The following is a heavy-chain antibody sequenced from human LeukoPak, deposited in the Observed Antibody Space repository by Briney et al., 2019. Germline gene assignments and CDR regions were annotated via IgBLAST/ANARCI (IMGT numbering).Heavy chain of an antibody. D-gene: IGHD2-2*01. CDR3: ARDTAAISGGRFDP. Sequence: PSETLSLTCTVSGGSISSYYWTWIRQPPGKGLEWIGYIYYSGSTNYHPSLKSRVTISVDTSKNQFSLKLSSVTAADTAVYYCARDTAAISGGRFDPWGQGTLVTVSS. CDR2: IYYSGST. CDR1: GGSISSYY. V-gene: IGHV4-59*01. J-gene: IGHJ5*02.